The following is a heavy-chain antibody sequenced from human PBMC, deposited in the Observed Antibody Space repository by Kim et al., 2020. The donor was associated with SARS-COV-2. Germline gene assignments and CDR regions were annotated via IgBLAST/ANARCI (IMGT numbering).Heavy chain of an antibody. CDR2: ISYDGSNK. CDR1: GFTFSSYG. V-gene: IGHV3-30*18. CDR3: AKDFRSTAFDI. Sequence: GGSLRLSCAASGFTFSSYGMHWVRQAPGKGLEWVAVISYDGSNKYYADSVKGRFTISRDNSKNTLYLQMNSLRAEDTAVYYCAKDFRSTAFDIWGQGTMVTISS. J-gene: IGHJ3*02. D-gene: IGHD2-2*01.